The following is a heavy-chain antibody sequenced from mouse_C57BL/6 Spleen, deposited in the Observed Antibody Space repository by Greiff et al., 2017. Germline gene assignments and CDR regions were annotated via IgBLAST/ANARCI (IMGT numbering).Heavy chain of an antibody. J-gene: IGHJ4*01. V-gene: IGHV14-3*01. CDR2: IDPANGNT. CDR1: GFNIKNTY. Sequence: VQLQQSVAELVRPGASVKLSCTASGFNIKNTYMHWVKQRPEQGLEWIGRIDPANGNTKDAPKFQGKATITADTSSNTAYLQLSSLTSEDTAIYYCASGDSLKNYAMDYWGQGTSVTVSS. CDR3: ASGDSLKNYAMDY.